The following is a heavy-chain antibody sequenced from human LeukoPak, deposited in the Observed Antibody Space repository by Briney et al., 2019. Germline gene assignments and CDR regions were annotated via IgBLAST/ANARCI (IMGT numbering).Heavy chain of an antibody. CDR2: IGVAGDT. D-gene: IGHD1-1*01. Sequence: GGSLRLSCAASGFTVSNSDIHWVRQSTGGGLEWVSTIGVAGDTYYSASVKGRFTISRDNARNSLFLQMSSLKAEDTAVYYCARGPTHLYYGMDVWGPGTTVTVSS. J-gene: IGHJ6*02. CDR1: GFTVSNSD. V-gene: IGHV3-13*01. CDR3: ARGPTHLYYGMDV.